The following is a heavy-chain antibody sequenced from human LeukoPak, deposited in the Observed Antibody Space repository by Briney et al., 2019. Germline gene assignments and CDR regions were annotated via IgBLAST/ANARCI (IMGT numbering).Heavy chain of an antibody. J-gene: IGHJ6*02. Sequence: SETLSLTCAVSGGSISSRNRWSWVRQPPGKGLEWIGEIYHSGSINYNPSLKSRVTISVDKSKNQLSLRLTSVTAADTAVYYCARDNGAIRAYYYHGMDVWGQGTTVTVSS. V-gene: IGHV4-4*02. CDR1: GGSISSRNR. D-gene: IGHD2-8*01. CDR3: ARDNGAIRAYYYHGMDV. CDR2: IYHSGSI.